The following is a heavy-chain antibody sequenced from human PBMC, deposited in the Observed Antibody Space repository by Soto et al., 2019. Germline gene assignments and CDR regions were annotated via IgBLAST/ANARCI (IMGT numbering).Heavy chain of an antibody. CDR3: ARAAFGSGSYYYYGMDV. J-gene: IGHJ6*02. CDR2: INHSGST. Sequence: PSETLSLTCAVYGGSFSGYYWSWIRKPPGKGLEWIGEINHSGSTNYNPSLKSRVTISVDTSKNQFSLKLSSVTAADTAVYYCARAAFGSGSYYYYGMDVWGQGTTVTVSS. D-gene: IGHD3-3*01. V-gene: IGHV4-34*01. CDR1: GGSFSGYY.